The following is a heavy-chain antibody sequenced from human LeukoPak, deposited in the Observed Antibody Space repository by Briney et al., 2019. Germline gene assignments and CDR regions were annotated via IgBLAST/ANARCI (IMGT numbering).Heavy chain of an antibody. J-gene: IGHJ4*02. V-gene: IGHV3-30*02. CDR2: IRYDGSNK. D-gene: IGHD3-9*01. Sequence: PGGSLRLSCAASGFTFSSYSMNWVRQAPGKGLEWVAFIRYDGSNKYYAGSVKGRFTISRDNSKNTLYLQMNSLRAEDTAVYYCAKLYYDILTGYSVPDYWGQGTLVTVSS. CDR3: AKLYYDILTGYSVPDY. CDR1: GFTFSSYS.